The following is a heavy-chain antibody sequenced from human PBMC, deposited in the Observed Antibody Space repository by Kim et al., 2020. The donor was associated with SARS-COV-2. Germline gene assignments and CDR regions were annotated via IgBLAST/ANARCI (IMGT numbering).Heavy chain of an antibody. CDR3: ARQYDILTGYYTGAPAFDI. J-gene: IGHJ3*02. Sequence: SETLSLTCTVSGGSISSSVYYWGWIRQPPGKGLEWIGSIYYSGSTYYNPYLESRVTISVDTSKNQFSLKLSSVTAADTALYYCARQYDILTGYYTGAPAFDIWGQGTMVTVSS. V-gene: IGHV4-39*01. CDR1: GGSISSSVYY. D-gene: IGHD3-9*01. CDR2: IYYSGST.